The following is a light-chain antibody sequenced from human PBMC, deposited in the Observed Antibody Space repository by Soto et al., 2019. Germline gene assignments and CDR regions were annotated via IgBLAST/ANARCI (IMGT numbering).Light chain of an antibody. V-gene: IGKV4-1*01. Sequence: DIVMTQSPDSLAVSLGERATINCKSSQSVLYSSNNKNYLAGYQQKPGQPPKLLIYWASTRESGVPDRFSGSGSATDFTLTISSLQAEDVAVYYCQQYYTTPYTFGQGTKLEIK. CDR3: QQYYTTPYT. CDR1: QSVLYSSNNKNY. CDR2: WAS. J-gene: IGKJ2*01.